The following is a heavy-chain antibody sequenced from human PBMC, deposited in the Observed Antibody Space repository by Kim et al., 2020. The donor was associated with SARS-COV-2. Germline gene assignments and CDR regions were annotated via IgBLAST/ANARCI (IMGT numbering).Heavy chain of an antibody. V-gene: IGHV1-18*01. CDR3: ARVGAEQLWLGDNWFDP. CDR1: GYTFTSYG. D-gene: IGHD5-18*01. Sequence: ASVKVSCKASGYTFTSYGISWVRQAPGQGLEWMGWISAYNGNTNYAQKLQGRVTMTTDTSTSTAYMELRSLRSDDTAVYYCARVGAEQLWLGDNWFDPWGQEPWSPSPQ. J-gene: IGHJ5*02. CDR2: ISAYNGNT.